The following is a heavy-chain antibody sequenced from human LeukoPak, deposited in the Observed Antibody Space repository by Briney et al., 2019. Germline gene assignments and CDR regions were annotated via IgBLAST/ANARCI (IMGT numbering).Heavy chain of an antibody. CDR2: INWNGGST. J-gene: IGHJ4*02. Sequence: PGGSLRLSCAASGFTFDDYGMSWVRQAPGKGLEWVSGINWNGGSTGYADSVKGRFTISRDNAKNSLYLQMNTLKTEDTAVYYCTTDLEWKLYLGFDYWGQGTLVSVSS. V-gene: IGHV3-20*04. CDR3: TTDLEWKLYLGFDY. CDR1: GFTFDDYG. D-gene: IGHD3-3*01.